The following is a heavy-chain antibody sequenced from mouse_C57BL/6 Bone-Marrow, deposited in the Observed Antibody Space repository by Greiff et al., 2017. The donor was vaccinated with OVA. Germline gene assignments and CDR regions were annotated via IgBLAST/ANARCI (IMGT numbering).Heavy chain of an antibody. CDR3: ARRNYGSSYDY. D-gene: IGHD1-1*01. CDR1: GYAFSSSW. J-gene: IGHJ2*01. Sequence: VQLQQSGPELVKPGASVKISCKASGYAFSSSWMNWVKQRPGKGLEWIGRIYPGDGDTNFNGKFKGKATLTADKSSSTAYMQLSSLTYEDSAVYFCARRNYGSSYDYWGKGTTLTVSS. V-gene: IGHV1-82*01. CDR2: IYPGDGDT.